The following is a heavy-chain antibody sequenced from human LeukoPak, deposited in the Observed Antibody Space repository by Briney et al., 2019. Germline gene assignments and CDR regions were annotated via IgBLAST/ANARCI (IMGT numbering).Heavy chain of an antibody. CDR1: RFTFSNAW. D-gene: IGHD2-2*01. J-gene: IGHJ4*02. V-gene: IGHV3-15*01. Sequence: GGSLRLSCAASRFTFSNAWMSWVRQAPGKGLEWVGRIKTKTDGGATDYAAPVKGRFTISRDDSKNTVYLQMNSLKTEDTAVYYCTSEAPAAPLDYWGQGTLVTVSS. CDR2: IKTKTDGGAT. CDR3: TSEAPAAPLDY.